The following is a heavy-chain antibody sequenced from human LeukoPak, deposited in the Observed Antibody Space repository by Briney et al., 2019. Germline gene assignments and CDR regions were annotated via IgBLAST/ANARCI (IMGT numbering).Heavy chain of an antibody. D-gene: IGHD5-12*01. J-gene: IGHJ4*02. CDR3: AKGAYDYIEIAYFDS. V-gene: IGHV3-23*01. Sequence: GGSLRLSCAASGFTFSSYAMNWVRQAPGKGLEWVSVLIGSSGSTDYADSVKGRFTISRDKSKNTVFLQMNSLRAEDTAIYYCAKGAYDYIEIAYFDSWGQGTLVTVSS. CDR1: GFTFSSYA. CDR2: LIGSSGST.